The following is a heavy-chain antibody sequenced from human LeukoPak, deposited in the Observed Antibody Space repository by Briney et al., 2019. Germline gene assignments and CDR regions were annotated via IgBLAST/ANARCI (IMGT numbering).Heavy chain of an antibody. Sequence: ASVKVSCKASGYTFTSYYMHWVRQAPGQGLEWMGIINPSGGSTSYAQKLQGRVTMTTDTSTSTAYMELRSLRSDDTAVYYCARRHRANRNFDYWGQGTLVTVSS. CDR3: ARRHRANRNFDY. CDR1: GYTFTSYY. CDR2: INPSGGST. J-gene: IGHJ4*02. V-gene: IGHV1-46*01.